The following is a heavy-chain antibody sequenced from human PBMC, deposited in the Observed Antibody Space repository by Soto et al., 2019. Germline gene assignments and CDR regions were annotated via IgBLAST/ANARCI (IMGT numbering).Heavy chain of an antibody. CDR1: GFTFSNYG. Sequence: EVQLVESGGGLVKPGGSLRLSCVASGFTFSNYGMNWVRQAPGKGLEWVSSISDASEYIVYADSMKGRFTISRDNAKNSLYLEMNSLIAEDPAVYFCARKDEGGSRLWGRGTLVTVSS. CDR2: ISDASEYI. V-gene: IGHV3-21*01. J-gene: IGHJ4*02. CDR3: ARKDEGGSRL. D-gene: IGHD2-15*01.